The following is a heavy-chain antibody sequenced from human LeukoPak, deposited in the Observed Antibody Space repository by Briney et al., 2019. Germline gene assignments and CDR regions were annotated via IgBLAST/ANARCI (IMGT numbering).Heavy chain of an antibody. CDR3: ARELIVFSGYSGSGGMDV. CDR1: GFTFSRYW. CDR2: INSDGSST. V-gene: IGHV3-74*01. D-gene: IGHD5-12*01. Sequence: GGSLRLSCAASGFTFSRYWVHWVRQAPGKGLVWVSRINSDGSSTRYADSVKGRFTISRDNAKNTLYLQMNSLRAEDTAVYYCARELIVFSGYSGSGGMDVWGQGTTVTVSS. J-gene: IGHJ6*02.